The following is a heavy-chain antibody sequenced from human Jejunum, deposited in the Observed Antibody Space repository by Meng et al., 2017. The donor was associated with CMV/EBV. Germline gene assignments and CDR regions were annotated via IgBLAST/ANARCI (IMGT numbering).Heavy chain of an antibody. CDR2: IYYTGST. CDR1: GGSVSIGSYY. Sequence: LTCTVSGGSVSIGSYYWSWLRQPPGKGLEWIGYIYYTGSTDYNPSLKSRVTISRDTSKNQFSLKLSSVTAADTAVYYCARRFFAFNIWGQGTMVTVSS. V-gene: IGHV4-61*01. J-gene: IGHJ3*02. CDR3: ARRFFAFNI. D-gene: IGHD3-3*01.